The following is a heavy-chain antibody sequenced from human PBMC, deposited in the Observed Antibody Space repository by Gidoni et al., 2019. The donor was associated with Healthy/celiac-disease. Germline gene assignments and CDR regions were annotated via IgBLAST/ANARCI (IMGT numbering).Heavy chain of an antibody. CDR3: ARHANWANNQGLPGIPSLPGRERGSNFDY. CDR2: IYYSGST. CDR1: GGSISSSSYY. Sequence: QLQLQESGPGLVKPSETLSLTCTVSGGSISSSSYYWGWIRQPPGKGLEWIGSIYYSGSTYYNPSLKSRVTISVDTSKNQFSLKLSSVTAADTAVYYCARHANWANNQGLPGIPSLPGRERGSNFDYWGQGTLVTVSS. J-gene: IGHJ4*02. V-gene: IGHV4-39*01. D-gene: IGHD7-27*01.